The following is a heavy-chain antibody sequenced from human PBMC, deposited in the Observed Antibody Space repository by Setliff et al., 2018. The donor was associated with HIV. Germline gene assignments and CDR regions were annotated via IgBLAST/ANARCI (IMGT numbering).Heavy chain of an antibody. CDR1: GGSISSSSYY. D-gene: IGHD6-13*01. V-gene: IGHV4-39*01. CDR2: IYYSGST. Sequence: ETLSLTCTVSGGSISSSSYYWGWIRQPPGKGLEWIGSIYYSGSTYYNPSLKSRVTISVDTSENQFSLKLSSVTAADTAVYYCARHSEYSSSWYYFDYWGQGTLVTVSS. CDR3: ARHSEYSSSWYYFDY. J-gene: IGHJ4*02.